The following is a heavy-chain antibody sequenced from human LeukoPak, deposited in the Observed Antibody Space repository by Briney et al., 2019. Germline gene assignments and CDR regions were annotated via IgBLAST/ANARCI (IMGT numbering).Heavy chain of an antibody. CDR2: ISYDGSNK. CDR1: GFTFSSYA. J-gene: IGHJ3*02. V-gene: IGHV3-30*04. CDR3: ARAGNAFDI. Sequence: PGRSLRLSCAASGFTFSSYAMHWVRQAPGKGLEWVAVISYDGSNKYYADSVKGRFTISRDNSKNTLYLQMNSLRAEDTAVYYCARAGNAFDIWGQGTMVTVSS.